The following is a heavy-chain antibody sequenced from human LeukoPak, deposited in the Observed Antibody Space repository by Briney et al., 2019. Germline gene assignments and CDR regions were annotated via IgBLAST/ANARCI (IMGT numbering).Heavy chain of an antibody. CDR3: ARADGSGSYYNPLGLLDI. CDR2: IIPILGIA. CDR1: GGTFSSYA. V-gene: IGHV1-69*04. J-gene: IGHJ3*02. D-gene: IGHD3-10*01. Sequence: GASVKVSCKASGGTFSSYAISWVRQAPGQGLEWIGRIIPILGIANYAQKFQGRVTITADKSTSTAYMELSSLRSEDTAVYYCARADGSGSYYNPLGLLDIWGQGTMVTVSS.